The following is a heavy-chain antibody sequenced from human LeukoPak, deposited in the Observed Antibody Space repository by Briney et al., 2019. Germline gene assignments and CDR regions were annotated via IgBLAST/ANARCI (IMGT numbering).Heavy chain of an antibody. J-gene: IGHJ4*02. CDR2: IKQVGSEK. D-gene: IGHD1-26*01. CDR1: GFTFSSYW. V-gene: IGHV3-7*01. CDR3: ARVGVGARFDY. Sequence: GGSLRLSCAASGFTFSSYWMSWVRQAPGKGLEWVANIKQVGSEKYYVDSVKGRFTISRDNAKNSLYLQMNSLRAEDTAVYYCARVGVGARFDYWGQGTLVTVSS.